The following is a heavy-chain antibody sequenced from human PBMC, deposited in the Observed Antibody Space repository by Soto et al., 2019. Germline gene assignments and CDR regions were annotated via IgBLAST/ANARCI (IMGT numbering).Heavy chain of an antibody. CDR3: ARGKRLGYYDFWSGSIKPYYFDY. V-gene: IGHV4-31*03. J-gene: IGHJ4*02. CDR2: IYYSGST. CDR1: GGSISSGGYY. D-gene: IGHD3-3*01. Sequence: QVQLQESGPGLVKPSQTLSLTCTVSGGSISSGGYYWSWIRQHPGKGLEWIGYIYYSGSTYYNPSLKSRVTISVDTSKNQFSLKLSSVTAAETAVYYCARGKRLGYYDFWSGSIKPYYFDYWGQGTLVTVSS.